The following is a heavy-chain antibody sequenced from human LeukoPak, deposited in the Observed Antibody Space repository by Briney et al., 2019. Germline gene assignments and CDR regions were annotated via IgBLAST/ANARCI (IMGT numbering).Heavy chain of an antibody. V-gene: IGHV1-69*06. CDR1: GGTFSSYA. D-gene: IGHD5-24*01. J-gene: IGHJ4*02. CDR3: ARDSKGEGYTSDY. Sequence: SVKVSCKASGGTFSSYAISWVRQAPGQGLEWMGGIIPIFGTANYAQKFQGRVTITADKSTSTAYMELSSLRSGDTAVYYCARDSKGEGYTSDYWGQGTLVTVSS. CDR2: IIPIFGTA.